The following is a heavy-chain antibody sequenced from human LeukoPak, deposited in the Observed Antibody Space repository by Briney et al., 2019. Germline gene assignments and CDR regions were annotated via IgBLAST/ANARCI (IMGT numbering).Heavy chain of an antibody. CDR1: GFTFSSYA. CDR3: AKEVVRGVIWGMVDY. J-gene: IGHJ4*02. Sequence: GGSLRLSCAASGFTFSSYAMSWVRQAPGKGLEWVSAISGSGGSTYYADSVKGRFTISRDNSKNTLYLQMNSLRAKDTAVYYCAKEVVRGVIWGMVDYWGQGTLVTVSS. V-gene: IGHV3-23*01. CDR2: ISGSGGST. D-gene: IGHD3-10*01.